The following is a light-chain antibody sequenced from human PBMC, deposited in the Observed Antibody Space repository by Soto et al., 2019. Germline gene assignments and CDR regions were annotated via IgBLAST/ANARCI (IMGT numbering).Light chain of an antibody. J-gene: IGLJ1*01. CDR3: SSYTRSSNYV. Sequence: QSVLAQPASVSGSPGRSITISCTGTSSDVGGYNYVSWYQQHPGKAPKLMIYEVSNRPSGVSTLFSGSKSAHTASLTISGLQAEDEADYYCSSYTRSSNYVLGSGTKVT. V-gene: IGLV2-14*01. CDR1: SSDVGGYNY. CDR2: EVS.